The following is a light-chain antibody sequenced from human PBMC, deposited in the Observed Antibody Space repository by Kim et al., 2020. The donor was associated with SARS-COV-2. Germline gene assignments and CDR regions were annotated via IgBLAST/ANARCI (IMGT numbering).Light chain of an antibody. CDR2: RNN. CDR3: SALDSSLSAPVV. V-gene: IGLV10-54*02. Sequence: QAGLTQPPSVSKGLRQTATLTCTGNSNIVGNQGAAWLQQHQGHPPKLLSYRNNNRPSGISERFSASRSGNTASLTITGLQPEDEADYYCSALDSSLSAPVVFGGGTKLTVL. J-gene: IGLJ2*01. CDR1: SNIVGNQG.